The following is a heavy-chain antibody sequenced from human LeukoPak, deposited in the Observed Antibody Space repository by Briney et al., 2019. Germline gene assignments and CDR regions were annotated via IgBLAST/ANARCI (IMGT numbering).Heavy chain of an antibody. CDR2: ISYDGSNK. Sequence: PGGSLRLSCAASGFTFSSYGMHWVRQAPGKGLEWVAAISYDGSNKYYADSVKGRFTISRDNSKNTLYLQMNSLRAEDTAVYYCANVYYDFWSGLKGNNYYYYGMDVWGQGTTVTVSS. D-gene: IGHD3-3*01. CDR1: GFTFSSYG. V-gene: IGHV3-30*18. CDR3: ANVYYDFWSGLKGNNYYYYGMDV. J-gene: IGHJ6*02.